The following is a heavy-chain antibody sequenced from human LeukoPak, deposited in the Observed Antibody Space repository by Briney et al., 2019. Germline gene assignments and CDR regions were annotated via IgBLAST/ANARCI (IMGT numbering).Heavy chain of an antibody. Sequence: ASVKVSCKASGYTFTSYYMHWVRQAPGQGLEWIGIINPSGGSTSYAQKFQGRVTMARDTSTSTVYMELSSLRSEDTAVYYCARSPYYDFWSGYLNWFDPWGQGTLVTVSS. CDR2: INPSGGST. CDR1: GYTFTSYY. V-gene: IGHV1-46*01. J-gene: IGHJ5*02. CDR3: ARSPYYDFWSGYLNWFDP. D-gene: IGHD3-3*01.